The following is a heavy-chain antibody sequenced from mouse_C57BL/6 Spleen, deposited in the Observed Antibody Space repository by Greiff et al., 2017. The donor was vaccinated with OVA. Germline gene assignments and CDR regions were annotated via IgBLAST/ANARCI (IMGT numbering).Heavy chain of an antibody. CDR2: IYPGDGDT. Sequence: QVQLQQSGAELVKPGASVKISCKASGYAFSSYWMNWVKQRPGKGLEWIGQIYPGDGDTNYNGKFKGKATLTADKSSSTAYMQLSSLTSEDSAVYFCAREENYYGGYFDVWGTGTTVTVSS. D-gene: IGHD1-1*01. J-gene: IGHJ1*03. CDR1: GYAFSSYW. CDR3: AREENYYGGYFDV. V-gene: IGHV1-80*01.